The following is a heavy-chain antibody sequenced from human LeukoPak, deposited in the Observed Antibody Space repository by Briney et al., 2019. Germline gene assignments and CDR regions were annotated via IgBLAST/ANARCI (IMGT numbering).Heavy chain of an antibody. Sequence: GGSLRLSCAASGFFFRSHWMTCVCHAPGRGLWWGAHIKQEGSEKHYVDSVEGRFTLSRDDAKNALYLQMNSLRVDDTAVYYCARGPNYGARVDYLDYWGQGTLVTVSS. D-gene: IGHD4-17*01. CDR1: GFFFRSHW. CDR3: ARGPNYGARVDYLDY. CDR2: IKQEGSEK. J-gene: IGHJ4*01. V-gene: IGHV3-7*01.